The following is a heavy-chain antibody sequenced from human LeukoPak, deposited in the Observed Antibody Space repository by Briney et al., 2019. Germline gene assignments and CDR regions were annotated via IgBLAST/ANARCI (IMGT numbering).Heavy chain of an antibody. J-gene: IGHJ4*02. D-gene: IGHD3-10*01. CDR1: GGSISSGGYY. Sequence: RPSQTLSLTCTVSGGSISSGGYYWSWIRQHPGKGLEWIGYMYYSGNTYYNPSLKSRVTISVDTSKNQFSLKLSSVTAADTAVYYCARGPPYFTFYYGSGSPTLDYWGQGTLVTVSS. V-gene: IGHV4-31*03. CDR3: ARGPPYFTFYYGSGSPTLDY. CDR2: MYYSGNT.